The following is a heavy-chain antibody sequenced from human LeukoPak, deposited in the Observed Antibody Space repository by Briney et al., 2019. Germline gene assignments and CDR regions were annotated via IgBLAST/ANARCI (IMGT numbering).Heavy chain of an antibody. J-gene: IGHJ4*02. V-gene: IGHV3-30-3*01. CDR1: GFTFSSYA. Sequence: GGSLRLSCAASGFTFSSYAMHWDRQAPGKGLEWVAVISYDGSNKYYADSVKGRFTISRDNSKNTLYLQMNSLRAEDTAVYYCARSPRSGSYFDYWGQGTLVAVSS. CDR3: ARSPRSGSYFDY. D-gene: IGHD3-22*01. CDR2: ISYDGSNK.